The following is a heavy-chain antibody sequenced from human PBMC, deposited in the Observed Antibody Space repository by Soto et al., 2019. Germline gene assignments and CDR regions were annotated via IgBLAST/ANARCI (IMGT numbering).Heavy chain of an antibody. Sequence: EVQLVESGGGLVKPGGSLRLSCAASEFTFSHFTMNWVRQAPGKGLEWISSITGTTNYMKYADSVKGRFTISRDNAQSSLSLQMNSLRAEDTAVYYCTRSRLSAQYFDSWGQGTLVSVSS. V-gene: IGHV3-21*02. J-gene: IGHJ4*02. D-gene: IGHD6-19*01. CDR2: ITGTTNYM. CDR3: TRSRLSAQYFDS. CDR1: EFTFSHFT.